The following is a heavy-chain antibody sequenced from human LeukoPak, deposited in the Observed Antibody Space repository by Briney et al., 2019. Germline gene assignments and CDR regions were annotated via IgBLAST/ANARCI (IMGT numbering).Heavy chain of an antibody. V-gene: IGHV3-74*01. CDR3: AFRSVAGRGVDN. CDR2: IENDGRSS. D-gene: IGHD6-19*01. Sequence: PGGSLRLSCAASGIPFSKFWMHRVRQGPGKGLEWVSRIENDGRSSTYAASVKGRFTISRDNAKNMLYLQMNDLRVEDTAFYYCAFRSVAGRGVDNWGQGTLVTVSS. J-gene: IGHJ4*02. CDR1: GIPFSKFW.